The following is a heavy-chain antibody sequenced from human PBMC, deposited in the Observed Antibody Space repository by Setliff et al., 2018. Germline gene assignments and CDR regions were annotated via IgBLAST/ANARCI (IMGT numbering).Heavy chain of an antibody. CDR2: IYHGGDT. CDR1: GGSINSGVYY. CDR3: ARTGTYRYFDY. J-gene: IGHJ4*02. V-gene: IGHV4-39*01. Sequence: PSETLSLTCAVSGGSINSGVYYWGWIRQPPGKGLEWIGRIYHGGDTYYNASLKSRLTISVDTSKNQFPLKLRSVTAADTAVYYCARTGTYRYFDYWGQGALVTVSS. D-gene: IGHD1-1*01.